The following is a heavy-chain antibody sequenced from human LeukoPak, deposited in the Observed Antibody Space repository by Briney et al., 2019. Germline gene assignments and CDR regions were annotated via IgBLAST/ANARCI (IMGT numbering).Heavy chain of an antibody. CDR3: AREVSTLDY. Sequence: GGSLTLSCAASGFTFSSYEMNWVRQAPGKGLEWVSYISSSGSTIYYADSVKGRFTISRDNAKNSLYLQMNSLRAEDTAVYYCAREVSTLDYWGQGTLVTVSS. D-gene: IGHD1-14*01. CDR2: ISSSGSTI. CDR1: GFTFSSYE. V-gene: IGHV3-48*03. J-gene: IGHJ4*02.